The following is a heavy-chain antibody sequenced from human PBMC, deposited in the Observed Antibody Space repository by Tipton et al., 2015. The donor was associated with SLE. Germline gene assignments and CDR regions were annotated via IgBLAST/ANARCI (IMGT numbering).Heavy chain of an antibody. Sequence: TLSLTCTVSGGSISSHYWSWIRQPPGKGLEWIGYIYYSGYINYNPSLKSRVTISVDTSKNQFSLKLSSVTAADTAVYYCARGPGIAAARWFDPWGQGTLVTVSS. V-gene: IGHV4-59*11. J-gene: IGHJ5*02. CDR2: IYYSGYI. CDR1: GGSISSHY. D-gene: IGHD6-13*01. CDR3: ARGPGIAAARWFDP.